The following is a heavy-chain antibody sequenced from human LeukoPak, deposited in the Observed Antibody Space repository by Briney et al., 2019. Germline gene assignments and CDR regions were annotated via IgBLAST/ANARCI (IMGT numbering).Heavy chain of an antibody. CDR2: INPNSGGT. D-gene: IGHD3-22*01. CDR1: GYSFTGYY. J-gene: IGHJ4*02. V-gene: IGHV1-2*02. CDR3: ARIGSSGYHHFDY. Sequence: ASVKVSCKASGYSFTGYYLHWVRQAPGQGLEWMGWINPNSGGTNYAQKFQGRVTMTRDTSIGTAYMELSRLRSDDTAVYYCARIGSSGYHHFDYWGQGTLVTVSS.